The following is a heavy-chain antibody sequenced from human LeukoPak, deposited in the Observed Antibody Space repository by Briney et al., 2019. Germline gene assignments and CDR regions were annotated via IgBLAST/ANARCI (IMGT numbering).Heavy chain of an antibody. J-gene: IGHJ4*02. CDR3: ARDHGYDY. CDR1: GGSISSSSYY. Sequence: PETLSLTCTVSGGSISSSSYYWGWIRQPPGKGLEWIGSIYYSGSTYYNPSLKSRVTISVDTSKNQFSLKLSSVTAADTAVYYCARDHGYDYWGQGTLVTVSS. CDR2: IYYSGST. D-gene: IGHD6-25*01. V-gene: IGHV4-39*07.